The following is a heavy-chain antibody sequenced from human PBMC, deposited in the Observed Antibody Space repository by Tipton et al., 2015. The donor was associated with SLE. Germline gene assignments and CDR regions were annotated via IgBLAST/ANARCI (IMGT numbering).Heavy chain of an antibody. Sequence: SLRLSCTISGITPDEYAMHWVRQAPGEGLEWVAGIFWDGGGVDYVDSVKGRFTISRDNAKNTLYLQMTSLRAEDTAIYYCARDVGGFGGYWGQGTLVTVSS. J-gene: IGHJ4*02. CDR3: ARDVGGFGGY. V-gene: IGHV3-9*02. CDR2: IFWDGGGV. CDR1: GITPDEYA. D-gene: IGHD1-26*01.